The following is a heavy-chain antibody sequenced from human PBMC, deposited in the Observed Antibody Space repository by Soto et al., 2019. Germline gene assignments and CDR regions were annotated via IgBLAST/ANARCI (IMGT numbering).Heavy chain of an antibody. Sequence: QVQLVQSGAEVKKPGASVKVSCKASGYTFTSYYMHWVRQAPRQGLEWMGIINPSSGSTSNEQKFRGRVTMTRNTSTSTVYMELSSLRSEDTAVYYCARDREIQLWFHFDYWGQGTLVTVSS. J-gene: IGHJ4*02. CDR1: GYTFTSYY. V-gene: IGHV1-46*01. CDR3: ARDREIQLWFHFDY. D-gene: IGHD5-18*01. CDR2: INPSSGST.